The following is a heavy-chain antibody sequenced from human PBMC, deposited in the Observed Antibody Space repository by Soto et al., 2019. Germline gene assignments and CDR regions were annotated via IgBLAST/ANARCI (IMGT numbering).Heavy chain of an antibody. CDR1: GFTFNTYW. CDR3: ARAGMTTVTYFDY. CDR2: INSDAITT. Sequence: GGSLRLSCAASGFTFNTYWMHWVRQAPGKGLVWVSRINSDAITTNYADSVKGRFTVSRDNAKNTLYLQMNSLRAEDTAVYYCARAGMTTVTYFDYWGQGTLVIVSS. J-gene: IGHJ4*02. V-gene: IGHV3-74*01. D-gene: IGHD4-17*01.